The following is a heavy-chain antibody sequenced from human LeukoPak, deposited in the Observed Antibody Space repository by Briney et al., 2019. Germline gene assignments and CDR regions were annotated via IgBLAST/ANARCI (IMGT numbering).Heavy chain of an antibody. CDR3: ARDLDTSGYYSYFDP. V-gene: IGHV3-23*01. J-gene: IGHJ5*02. CDR2: ISGSGDST. D-gene: IGHD3-22*01. Sequence: GGSLRLSCAASEFTFSSFAMTWVRQAPGKGLEWVSSISGSGDSTYYADSVKGRFTISRDNSKDTLFLQMSSLRAEDTAVYYCARDLDTSGYYSYFDPWGQGTLVTVSS. CDR1: EFTFSSFA.